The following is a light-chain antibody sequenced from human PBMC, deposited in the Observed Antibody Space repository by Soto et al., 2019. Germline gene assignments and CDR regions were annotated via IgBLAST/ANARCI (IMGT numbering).Light chain of an antibody. Sequence: DLQMTQSPSSLSASVEDRVIITCRASQSISNHLNWYQQKPGKAPKLLIFAASSLQSGFPSRFSGSRSGPDFTLTISSLQPEDFATYYCQQSYSSPPTFGQGTKVEIK. CDR2: AAS. V-gene: IGKV1-39*01. CDR3: QQSYSSPPT. CDR1: QSISNH. J-gene: IGKJ1*01.